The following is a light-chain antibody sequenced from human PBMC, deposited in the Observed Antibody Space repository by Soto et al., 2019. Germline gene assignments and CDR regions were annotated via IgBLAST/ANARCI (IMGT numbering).Light chain of an antibody. Sequence: DIVITQSPDSLAVSLGERATLSCRASQSVTSNLAWYQQKPGQAPRLLMYGASTRATGIPARFSGSGSGTEFNLTISSLQAEDVAVYFCQQYYRPPLTFGGGTKVDIK. CDR1: QSVTSN. J-gene: IGKJ4*01. CDR3: QQYYRPPLT. CDR2: GAS. V-gene: IGKV3-15*01.